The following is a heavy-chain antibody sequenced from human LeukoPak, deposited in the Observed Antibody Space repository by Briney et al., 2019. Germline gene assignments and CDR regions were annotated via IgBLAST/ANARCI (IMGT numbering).Heavy chain of an antibody. CDR2: IYHSGTT. D-gene: IGHD2/OR15-2a*01. J-gene: IGHJ6*03. V-gene: IGHV4-39*07. CDR1: GGSISSDIYY. CDR3: ARAHRVYVTAYNRYYYHMDV. Sequence: KPSETLSLTCTVSGGSISSDIYYWGWVRQPPGKGLEWIGSIYHSGTTYSNPSLKSRATISVDTSRNQFSLKLSSVTSADTAVYYCARAHRVYVTAYNRYYYHMDVWGKGTTVTVSS.